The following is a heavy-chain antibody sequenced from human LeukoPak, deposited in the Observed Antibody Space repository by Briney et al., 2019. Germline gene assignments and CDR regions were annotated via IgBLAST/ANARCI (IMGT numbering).Heavy chain of an antibody. CDR3: AREGPRGNSQFDY. Sequence: GGSLRLSCAASGFTFSSYAMSWVRQAPGKGLEWVALIWYDGSNKYYADSVKGRLTISRDNSKNTLYLQMNSLRAEDTAVYYCAREGPRGNSQFDYWGQGTLVTVSS. CDR1: GFTFSSYA. D-gene: IGHD2/OR15-2a*01. CDR2: IWYDGSNK. V-gene: IGHV3-33*08. J-gene: IGHJ5*01.